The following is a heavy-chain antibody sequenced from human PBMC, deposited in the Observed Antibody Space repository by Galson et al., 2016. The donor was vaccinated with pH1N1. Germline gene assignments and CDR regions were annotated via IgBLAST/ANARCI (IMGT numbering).Heavy chain of an antibody. V-gene: IGHV4-31*03. CDR2: VYYSGNT. CDR1: GASINIGGYY. J-gene: IGHJ4*02. Sequence: LSLTCTVSGASINIGGYYWSWIRQLPGKGPEWIGYVYYSGNTYYSPSLKSRLTISIDTSKNRFSLDLPSVTAADTAVYYCARSYVWTPFDYWGLGTLVTVSS. CDR3: ARSYVWTPFDY. D-gene: IGHD3-16*01.